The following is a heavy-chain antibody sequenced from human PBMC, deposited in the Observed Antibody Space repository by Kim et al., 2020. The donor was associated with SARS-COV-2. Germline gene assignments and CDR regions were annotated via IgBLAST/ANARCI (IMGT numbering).Heavy chain of an antibody. CDR3: ARDVGHDLLTGLQFFDF. Sequence: ASVKVSCKASGYIFTDFGISWLRQAPGQGLEWMGWISAYNGNIKYAQRVQGRVSMTQDTSTSTAYMEVRSLRSDDTAVYYCARDVGHDLLTGLQFFDFWGQGTLVTVSS. V-gene: IGHV1-18*01. CDR1: GYIFTDFG. D-gene: IGHD3-9*01. J-gene: IGHJ4*02. CDR2: ISAYNGNI.